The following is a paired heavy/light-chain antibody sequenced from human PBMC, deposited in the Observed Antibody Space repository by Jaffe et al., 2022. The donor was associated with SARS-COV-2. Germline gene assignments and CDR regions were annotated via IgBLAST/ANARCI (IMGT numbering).Light chain of an antibody. J-gene: IGKJ1*01. CDR3: MQATQFPWT. Sequence: EIVMTQTPLSLPVTLGQSASISCRSSQSLVHSDGNTYLSWLQQRPGQPPRLLFFKISNRFSGVPDRFSGGGARTDFTLTINRVEAEDVGIYYCMQATQFPWTFGQGTKVEIK. CDR1: QSLVHSDGNTY. V-gene: IGKV2-24*01. CDR2: KIS.
Heavy chain of an antibody. CDR2: IYRDGAGGST. J-gene: IGHJ4*02. CDR1: GISVSSTY. CDR3: ASGHYSNGIYYNNVDY. V-gene: IGHV3-53*04. Sequence: EVQLVESGGGLVQPGGSLRLSCTVSGISVSSTYMSWVRQAPGKGLEWLSVIYRDGAGGSTHYADSVKGRFTISRHSSRNTLYLEMNGLRTDDTGVYFCASGHYSNGIYYNNVDYWGQGTLVTVSS. D-gene: IGHD2-8*01.